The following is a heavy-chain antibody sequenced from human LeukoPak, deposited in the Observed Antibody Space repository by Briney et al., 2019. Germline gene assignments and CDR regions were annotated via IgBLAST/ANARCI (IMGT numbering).Heavy chain of an antibody. V-gene: IGHV1-69*04. CDR1: GGTFSSSA. J-gene: IGHJ4*02. CDR3: AREYHYDSTGYYGY. Sequence: ASVKVSCKASGGTFSSSAISWVRQAPGQGLEWMGRIIPILGIANYAQKFQGRVTITADKSTSTAYMELSNLRSEDTAVYYCAREYHYDSTGYYGYWGQGTLVTVSS. CDR2: IIPILGIA. D-gene: IGHD3-22*01.